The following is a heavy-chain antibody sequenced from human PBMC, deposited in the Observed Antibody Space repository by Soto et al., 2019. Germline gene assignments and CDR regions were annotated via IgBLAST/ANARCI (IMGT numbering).Heavy chain of an antibody. Sequence: QVDLVQSGAEVKEPGASVRLSCEASGYTFTSYGIHWVRQAPGQRLEWMGWINTGSSNTRYSPEFQARVTITRDTSASTAYMELNSLRSEDTAVYYCARAMPTAGYIDFDQWGQGTLVTVSS. J-gene: IGHJ4*02. CDR1: GYTFTSYG. D-gene: IGHD3-9*01. V-gene: IGHV1-3*04. CDR3: ARAMPTAGYIDFDQ. CDR2: INTGSSNT.